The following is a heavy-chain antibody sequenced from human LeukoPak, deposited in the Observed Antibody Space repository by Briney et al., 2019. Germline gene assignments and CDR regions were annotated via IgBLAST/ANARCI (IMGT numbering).Heavy chain of an antibody. V-gene: IGHV3-23*01. D-gene: IGHD2-21*01. CDR3: AKDHRAAVVPRRFDY. CDR2: IYYSGGDT. CDR1: GFSFSNYA. Sequence: PGGSLRLSCAASGFSFSNYAMSWVRQTPGKGLEWVSTIYYSGGDTYSADSVKGRFTISRDNSRNMVYLQMNSLRAEDTAVYYCAKDHRAAVVPRRFDYWGRGTMVIVSS. J-gene: IGHJ4*02.